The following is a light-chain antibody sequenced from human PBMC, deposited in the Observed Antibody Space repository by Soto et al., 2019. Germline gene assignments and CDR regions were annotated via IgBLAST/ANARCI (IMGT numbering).Light chain of an antibody. V-gene: IGKV1D-16*01. CDR3: QQYGSSGT. CDR2: AAS. CDR1: QGISSW. J-gene: IGKJ1*01. Sequence: DIQMTQSPSSLSASVGDRVTITCRASQGISSWLAWYQQKPGKAPNLLIYAASSLHSGVPSRFSGSGSGTDFTLTISRLEPEDFAVYYCQQYGSSGTFGQGTKVDIK.